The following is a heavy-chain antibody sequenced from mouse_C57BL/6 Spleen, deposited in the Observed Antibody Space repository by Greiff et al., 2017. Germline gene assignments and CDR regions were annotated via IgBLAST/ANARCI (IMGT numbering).Heavy chain of an antibody. CDR3: ARNYHYAMDY. Sequence: QVQLQQSGPELVKPGASVKISCKASGYAFSSSWMNWVKQRPGTGLEWIGRIYPGDGDTNYNGKFKGKATLTADKSSSTAYMQLSSLTSEDSAVYFCARNYHYAMDYWGQGTSVTVSS. V-gene: IGHV1-82*01. CDR1: GYAFSSSW. J-gene: IGHJ4*01. CDR2: IYPGDGDT. D-gene: IGHD2-1*01.